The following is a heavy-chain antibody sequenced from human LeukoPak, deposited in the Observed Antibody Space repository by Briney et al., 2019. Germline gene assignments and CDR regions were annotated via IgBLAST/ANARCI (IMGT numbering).Heavy chain of an antibody. D-gene: IGHD4-17*01. CDR3: AAQAAGDYDPRSLGFFDY. CDR2: KSHTVGGTI. CDR1: GFTFSNAW. V-gene: IGHV3-15*01. J-gene: IGHJ4*02. Sequence: PGGSVRLSCVASGFTFSNAWIKSHTVGGTIDYAAPVKGRFTISRDDSKNSLYLQMNSLKTEDTAVYYCAAQAAGDYDPRSLGFFDYWGQGTLVTVSS.